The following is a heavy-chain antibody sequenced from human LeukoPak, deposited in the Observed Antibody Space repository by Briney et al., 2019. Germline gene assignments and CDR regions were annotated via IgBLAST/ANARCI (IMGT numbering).Heavy chain of an antibody. Sequence: GASVKVSCKASGYTFTSYGISWVRQAPGQGLEWMGWISAYNGNTNCAQKLQGRVTMTTDTSTSTAYMELRSLRSDDTAVYYCARVFDYGGYEGYFDYWGQGTLVTVSS. J-gene: IGHJ4*02. CDR3: ARVFDYGGYEGYFDY. D-gene: IGHD5-12*01. CDR1: GYTFTSYG. V-gene: IGHV1-18*01. CDR2: ISAYNGNT.